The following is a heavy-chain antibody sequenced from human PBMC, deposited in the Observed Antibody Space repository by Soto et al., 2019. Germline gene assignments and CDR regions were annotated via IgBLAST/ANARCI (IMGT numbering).Heavy chain of an antibody. V-gene: IGHV3-21*01. CDR1: GFTFSNAI. CDR3: ATSTWYAFDI. CDR2: ISGSSDFL. J-gene: IGHJ3*02. D-gene: IGHD6-13*01. Sequence: LQLSCADSGFTFSNAIINWVRQAPGQGLEWVSSISGSSDFLYYADSVKGRFTISRDTATNSLYLQMNSLRAEDTAVYYCATSTWYAFDIWGHGTMVTVSS.